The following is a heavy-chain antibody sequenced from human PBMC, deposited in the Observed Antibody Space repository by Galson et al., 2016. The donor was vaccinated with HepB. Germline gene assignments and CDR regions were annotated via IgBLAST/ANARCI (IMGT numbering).Heavy chain of an antibody. D-gene: IGHD3-16*02. J-gene: IGHJ6*02. Sequence: SLRLSCAASGFTFSDYAMSWVRQPPGKGLEWVSTISGSGSSADYADSVKGRFTISRDNSKNTLYLLVNSLRAEDTAVYYCAKDRYTHSWDPTYYHYGMDVWGQGTTVTVSS. V-gene: IGHV3-23*01. CDR2: ISGSGSSA. CDR1: GFTFSDYA. CDR3: AKDRYTHSWDPTYYHYGMDV.